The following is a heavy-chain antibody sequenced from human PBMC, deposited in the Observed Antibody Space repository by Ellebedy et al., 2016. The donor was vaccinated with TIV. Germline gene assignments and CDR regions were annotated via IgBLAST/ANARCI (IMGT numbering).Heavy chain of an antibody. D-gene: IGHD6-13*01. J-gene: IGHJ5*01. CDR2: IDYRRIT. CDR1: GGSINRSSSY. V-gene: IGHV4-39*01. Sequence: MPSETLSLTCTVSGGSINRSSSYWGWVRQPPGKGLVWIGNIDYRRITDHNPSLKSRLTISLHTSKNQFSLKLNSVTAADTSVYFCATSFEISAGWFEFWGQGTLVTVSS. CDR3: ATSFEISAGWFEF.